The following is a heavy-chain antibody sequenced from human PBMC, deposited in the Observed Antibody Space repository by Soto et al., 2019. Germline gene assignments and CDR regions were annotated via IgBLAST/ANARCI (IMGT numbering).Heavy chain of an antibody. V-gene: IGHV3-48*02. J-gene: IGHJ6*02. CDR3: AREAPYGDYVVANDRYHYYGMDV. CDR1: GFTFSSYS. D-gene: IGHD4-17*01. Sequence: GGSLRLSCAASGFTFSSYSMNWVRQAPGKGLEWVSYISSSSSTIYYADSVKGRFTISRDNAKNSLYLQMNSPRDEDTAVYYCAREAPYGDYVVANDRYHYYGMDVWGQGTTVTVSS. CDR2: ISSSSSTI.